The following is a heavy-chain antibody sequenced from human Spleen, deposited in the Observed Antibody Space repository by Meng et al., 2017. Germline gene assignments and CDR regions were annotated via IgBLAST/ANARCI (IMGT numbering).Heavy chain of an antibody. J-gene: IGHJ5*02. CDR3: ARVGLPSAWLDP. CDR1: GDSVSSGSYY. V-gene: IGHV4-61*01. Sequence: LRLSCEVSGDSVSSGSYYWSWVRQPPGKGLEFIGYIFYTGSTNYNPPFKSRVTISIDTSKRQFSLNLSPVTAADTAVYYCARVGLPSAWLDPWGQGTLVTVSS. CDR2: IFYTGST. D-gene: IGHD2-21*02.